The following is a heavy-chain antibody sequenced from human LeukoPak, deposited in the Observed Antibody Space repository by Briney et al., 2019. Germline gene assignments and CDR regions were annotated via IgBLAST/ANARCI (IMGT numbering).Heavy chain of an antibody. Sequence: GGSLRLSCAASGFTFGSYWMNWVRQAPGKGLQWVSSVKKDGSSKNYVDSVKGRFTISRDNAKNTLYLQMNSLRAEDTAVYYCGGDNTICGGAHINQWGQGTLVTVSS. D-gene: IGHD2-21*01. J-gene: IGHJ4*02. V-gene: IGHV3-7*01. CDR1: GFTFGSYW. CDR3: GGDNTICGGAHINQ. CDR2: VKKDGSSK.